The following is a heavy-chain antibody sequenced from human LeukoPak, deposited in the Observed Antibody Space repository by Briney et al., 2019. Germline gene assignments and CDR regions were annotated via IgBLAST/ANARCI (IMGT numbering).Heavy chain of an antibody. CDR3: TTDTLGRLLLKGDY. V-gene: IGHV3-15*01. CDR2: IKSKTDGGTT. D-gene: IGHD3-22*01. Sequence: GGSLRLSCAASGFTFSNAWMSWVRQAPGKGLEWVGRIKSKTDGGTTDYAAPVKGRFTISRDDSKNTLYLQMNSLKTEDTAVYYCTTDTLGRLLLKGDYWGQGTLVTVSS. CDR1: GFTFSNAW. J-gene: IGHJ4*02.